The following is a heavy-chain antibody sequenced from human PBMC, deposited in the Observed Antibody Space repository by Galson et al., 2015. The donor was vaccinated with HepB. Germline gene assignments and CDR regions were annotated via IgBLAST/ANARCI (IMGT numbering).Heavy chain of an antibody. D-gene: IGHD2-15*01. V-gene: IGHV3-21*01. CDR3: AKDRGGSHNWFDP. Sequence: SLRLSCAASGFTFSSYSMNWVRQAPGKGLEWVSFISSCSSYIFYADSVKGRFTISRDNAKNSLYLQMNSLRAEDTAVYYCAKDRGGSHNWFDPWGQGTLVIVSS. CDR2: ISSCSSYI. CDR1: GFTFSSYS. J-gene: IGHJ5*02.